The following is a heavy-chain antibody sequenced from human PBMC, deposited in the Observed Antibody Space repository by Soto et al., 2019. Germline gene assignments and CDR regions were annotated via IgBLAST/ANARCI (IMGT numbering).Heavy chain of an antibody. CDR2: IRSKANSYAT. V-gene: IGHV3-73*01. D-gene: IGHD3-3*01. CDR1: GFTFSGSA. J-gene: IGHJ4*02. Sequence: EVQLVESGGGLVQPGGSLKLSCAASGFTFSGSAMHWVRQASGKGLEWVGRIRSKANSYATAYAASVKGRFTISRDDAKNTAYLQMNSLKTEDTDVYYCTRHGPDYDFWSGYYFDYWGQGTLVTVSS. CDR3: TRHGPDYDFWSGYYFDY.